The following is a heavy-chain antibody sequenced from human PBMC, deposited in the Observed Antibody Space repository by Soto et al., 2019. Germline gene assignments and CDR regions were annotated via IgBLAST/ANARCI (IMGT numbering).Heavy chain of an antibody. CDR2: INADGSGT. V-gene: IGHV3-74*01. J-gene: IGHJ6*02. Sequence: GGSLRLSCVDSGFSFSSYWRHWVRQVPGKGLVWVSRINADGSGTAYADSVRGRFNIARDNAKSTLYLQTNSLRAKDTAVSSCVRDGSYDQRGFYPYYYYGLDVWGQGTKVTVSS. CDR1: GFSFSSYW. CDR3: VRDGSYDQRGFYPYYYYGLDV. D-gene: IGHD3-3*01.